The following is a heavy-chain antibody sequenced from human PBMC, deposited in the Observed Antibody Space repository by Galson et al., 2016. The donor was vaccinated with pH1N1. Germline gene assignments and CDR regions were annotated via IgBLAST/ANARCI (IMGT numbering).Heavy chain of an antibody. D-gene: IGHD3-10*01. CDR2: ISWNSNSI. CDR1: GFAFDDFA. J-gene: IGHJ4*02. CDR3: AKGAGRYYFGSGSFNY. Sequence: SLRLSCAASGFAFDDFAMHWVRHVPGKGLEWVSGISWNSNSIGYADSVKGRFTISRDSAKKSLFLQMNSLRVEDTALYYLAKGAGRYYFGSGSFNYWGQGTQVTVSS. V-gene: IGHV3-9*01.